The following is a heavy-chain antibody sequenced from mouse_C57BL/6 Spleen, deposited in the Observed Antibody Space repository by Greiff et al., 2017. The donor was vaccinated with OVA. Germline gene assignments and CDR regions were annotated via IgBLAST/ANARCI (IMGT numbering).Heavy chain of an antibody. CDR1: GFTFTDYY. V-gene: IGHV7-3*01. CDR2: IRNKANGYPT. J-gene: IGHJ1*03. D-gene: IGHD1-1*01. Sequence: EVQRVESGGGLVQPGGSLSLSCAASGFTFTDYYMTWVRQPPGKALEWLGFIRNKANGYPTEYSASVKGRFTISRDNSQSSLYLQMNALRAEDSAAYYCARRTVVAYWYFDVWGTETTVTVSS. CDR3: ARRTVVAYWYFDV.